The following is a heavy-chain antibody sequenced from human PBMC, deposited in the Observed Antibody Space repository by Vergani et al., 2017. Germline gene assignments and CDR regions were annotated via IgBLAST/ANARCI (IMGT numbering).Heavy chain of an antibody. V-gene: IGHV4-30-4*01. CDR1: GGSISSGDYY. D-gene: IGHD7-27*01. J-gene: IGHJ6*03. CDR2: IYYSGST. Sequence: QVHLQESGPGLVKPSQTLSLTCTVSGGSISSGDYYWSWIRQPPGKGLEWIGYIYYSGSTYYNPSLKSRVTISVDTTKNQFSLKLSSVTAADTAVYYCPRVDLGIYYYYMDVWGKGTTVTVSS. CDR3: PRVDLGIYYYYMDV.